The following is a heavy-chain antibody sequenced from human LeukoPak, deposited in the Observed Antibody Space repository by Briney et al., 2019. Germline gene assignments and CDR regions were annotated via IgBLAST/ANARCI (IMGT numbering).Heavy chain of an antibody. CDR3: ARDMRVVVVAANFDY. V-gene: IGHV3-43D*03. D-gene: IGHD2-15*01. CDR1: GFTFDDYA. Sequence: GRSLRLSCAASGFTFDDYAMHWVRQAPGKGLEWVSLISWDGGSTYYADSVKGRFTISRDNSKNSLYLQMNSLRAEDTAVYYCARDMRVVVVAANFDYWGQGTLVTVSS. J-gene: IGHJ4*02. CDR2: ISWDGGST.